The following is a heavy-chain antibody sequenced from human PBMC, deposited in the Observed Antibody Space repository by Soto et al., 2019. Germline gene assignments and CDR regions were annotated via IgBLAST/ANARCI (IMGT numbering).Heavy chain of an antibody. CDR2: IYPGDYET. Sequence: GESLKISCQCSGYTFSNFWIAWVRQLPGKGLEWMGIIYPGDYETRYSPSFHGKVTISADRSIGTAYLQWSSLEASDSAFYSCARSPRSSPYFDYWGQGALVTVSS. CDR1: GYTFSNFW. V-gene: IGHV5-51*01. D-gene: IGHD6-13*01. CDR3: ARSPRSSPYFDY. J-gene: IGHJ4*02.